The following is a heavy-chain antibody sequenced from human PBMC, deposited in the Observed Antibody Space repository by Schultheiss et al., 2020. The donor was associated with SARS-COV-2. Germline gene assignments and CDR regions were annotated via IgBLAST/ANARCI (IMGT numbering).Heavy chain of an antibody. Sequence: SETLSLTCTVSGGSMSSSSYWAWIRQPPGKGLEWIGYIYLSGTSYYNPSLKSRVTILADTSKNQLSLRLTSVTAADTAVYYCARDWTGTYPDYWGQGTLVTVSS. CDR3: ARDWTGTYPDY. D-gene: IGHD3/OR15-3a*01. J-gene: IGHJ4*02. V-gene: IGHV4-39*07. CDR2: IYLSGTS. CDR1: GGSMSSSSY.